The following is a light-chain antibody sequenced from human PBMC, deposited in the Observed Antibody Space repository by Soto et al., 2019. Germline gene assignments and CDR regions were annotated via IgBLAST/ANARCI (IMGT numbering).Light chain of an antibody. CDR3: SSYTSRSTDV. J-gene: IGLJ1*01. Sequence: QSALTQPASVSGSPGQSITISCTGTSSDVSAYNFVSWSQQHPGKAPKLMIYEVSHRVSGVSDRFSASKSGNTASLTISGLQPGDEADYYCSSYTSRSTDVFGTGTKVTVL. V-gene: IGLV2-14*01. CDR2: EVS. CDR1: SSDVSAYNF.